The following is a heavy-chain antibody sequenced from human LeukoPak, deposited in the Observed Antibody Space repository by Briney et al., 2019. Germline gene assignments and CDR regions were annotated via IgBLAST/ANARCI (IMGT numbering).Heavy chain of an antibody. J-gene: IGHJ4*02. CDR3: ASSGSGWTKFDY. CDR1: GFTFSSYW. D-gene: IGHD6-19*01. CDR2: INSDGSST. V-gene: IGHV3-74*01. Sequence: GGSLRLSCAASGFTFSSYWIHWVRQAPGKGLVWVSRINSDGSSTSYADSVKGRFTISRDNAKNTLYLQMNSLRAEDTAVYYCASSGSGWTKFDYWGQGTLVTVSS.